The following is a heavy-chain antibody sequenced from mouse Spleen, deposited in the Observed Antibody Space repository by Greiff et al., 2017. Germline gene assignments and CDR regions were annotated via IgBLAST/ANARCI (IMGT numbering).Heavy chain of an antibody. CDR2: IDPEDGDT. CDR1: GFNIKVYY. D-gene: IGHD2-1*01. V-gene: IGHV14-2*01. J-gene: IGHJ2*01. Sequence: EVQLQESGAELVKPGASVKLSCTASGFNIKVYYMHWVKQRTEQGLVWIGRIDPEDGDTKYPPKFQGKATITADTSSNTAYLQLSSLTSEDTAVYYCAGGYYGNFYYFDYWGQGTTLTVSS. CDR3: AGGYYGNFYYFDY.